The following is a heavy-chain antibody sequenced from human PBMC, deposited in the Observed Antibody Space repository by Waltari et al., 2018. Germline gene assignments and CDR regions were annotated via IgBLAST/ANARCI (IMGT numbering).Heavy chain of an antibody. CDR1: GSSISSGYY. Sequence: QVQLQESGPGLVKPSETLSLTGAVSGSSISSGYYWGWIRQPPGKGLEWIGTIYHSGYTYYNPSLKSRVTISVDTSKNQFSLKLTSVTAADTAVYYCARDPDADSSGYYSGHWGQGTLVTVSS. J-gene: IGHJ4*02. CDR3: ARDPDADSSGYYSGH. CDR2: IYHSGYT. D-gene: IGHD3-22*01. V-gene: IGHV4-38-2*02.